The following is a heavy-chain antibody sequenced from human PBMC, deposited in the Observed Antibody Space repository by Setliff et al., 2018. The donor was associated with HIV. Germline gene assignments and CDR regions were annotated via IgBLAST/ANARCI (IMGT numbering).Heavy chain of an antibody. Sequence: PSETLSLTCTVSGGSISGYHWNWLRQTPGKGLEWIGYIYTSRGTNYNHPLRTRVIISVDTSNQFPLKLSSVTAADAAVYYCARRQTRDGYNYAFDIWGQGTMVTVSS. CDR3: ARRQTRDGYNYAFDI. J-gene: IGHJ3*02. CDR1: GGSISGYH. V-gene: IGHV4-4*09. CDR2: IYTSRGT. D-gene: IGHD5-12*01.